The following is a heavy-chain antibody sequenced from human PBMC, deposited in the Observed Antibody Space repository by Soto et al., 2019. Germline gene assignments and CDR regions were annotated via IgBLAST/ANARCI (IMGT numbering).Heavy chain of an antibody. Sequence: EVQLVETGGDLIQPGGSLRLSCAASGFTVSSDSMTWVPQAPGKGLEWIPIIYRDNNTDYAESVKGRFSISRATPKNILHLQMNSLGAEDPAEYYCAGYYSAMGVWGQGSTVTVSS. CDR3: AGYYSAMGV. D-gene: IGHD1-26*01. CDR2: IYRDNNT. V-gene: IGHV3-53*02. J-gene: IGHJ6*02. CDR1: GFTVSSDS.